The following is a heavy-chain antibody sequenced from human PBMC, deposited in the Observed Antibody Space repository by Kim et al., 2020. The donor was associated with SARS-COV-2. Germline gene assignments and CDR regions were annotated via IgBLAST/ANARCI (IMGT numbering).Heavy chain of an antibody. V-gene: IGHV3-30-3*01. CDR2: ISYDGSNK. CDR3: ARGKNYYGSGSKSRGAFDI. Sequence: GGSLRLSCAASGFTFSSYAMHWVRQAPGKGLEWVAVISYDGSNKYYADSVKGRFTISRDNSKNTLYLQMNSLRAEDTAVYYCARGKNYYGSGSKSRGAFDIWGQGTMVTVSS. D-gene: IGHD3-10*01. CDR1: GFTFSSYA. J-gene: IGHJ3*02.